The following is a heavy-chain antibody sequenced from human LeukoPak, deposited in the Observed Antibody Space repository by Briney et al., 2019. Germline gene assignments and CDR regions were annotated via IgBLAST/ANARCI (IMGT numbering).Heavy chain of an antibody. CDR3: ARAPPYYYDSSGYLLDY. Sequence: GASVKVSCKASGYTFTGYYMHWVRQAPGRGLEWMGWINPNSGGTNYAQKFQGRVTMTRDTSISTAYMELSRLRSDDTAVYYCARAPPYYYDSSGYLLDYWGQGTLVTVSS. J-gene: IGHJ4*02. CDR1: GYTFTGYY. V-gene: IGHV1-2*02. CDR2: INPNSGGT. D-gene: IGHD3-22*01.